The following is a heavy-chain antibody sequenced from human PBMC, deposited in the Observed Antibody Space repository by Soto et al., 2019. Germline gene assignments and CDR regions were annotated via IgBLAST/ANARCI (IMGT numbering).Heavy chain of an antibody. V-gene: IGHV1-18*01. J-gene: IGHJ4*02. CDR2: VSAHNGNT. Sequence: QVHLVQSGAEVKKPGASVKVSCQGSGYAFTTYGITWVRQAPGQGLDRMGWVSAHNGNTNYAQKLQGRVTVTRDTCTSTAYMELRSLRYGDTAVYYCARGRYGDYWGQGALVTVSS. CDR1: GYAFTTYG. CDR3: ARGRYGDY. D-gene: IGHD1-1*01.